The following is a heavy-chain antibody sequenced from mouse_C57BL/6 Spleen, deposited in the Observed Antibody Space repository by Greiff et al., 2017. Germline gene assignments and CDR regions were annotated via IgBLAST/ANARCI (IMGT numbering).Heavy chain of an antibody. Sequence: QVQLQQSGAELVKPGASVKISCKASGYAFSSCWMNWVKQRPGKGLEWIGHIYPGDGDTNYNGKFKGKATLTADKSSSTAYMQLSSLTSEDSAVYFCARENYYGSSYWFAYWGKGTLVTVSA. V-gene: IGHV1-80*01. CDR1: GYAFSSCW. CDR3: ARENYYGSSYWFAY. CDR2: IYPGDGDT. D-gene: IGHD1-1*01. J-gene: IGHJ3*01.